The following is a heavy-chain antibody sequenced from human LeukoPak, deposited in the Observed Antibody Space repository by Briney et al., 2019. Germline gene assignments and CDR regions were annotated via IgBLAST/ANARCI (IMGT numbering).Heavy chain of an antibody. CDR2: ISSRSSYI. D-gene: IGHD2-2*01. Sequence: GGSLRLSCAASGFTFSIYSMNWVRQAPGKGLEWVSSISSRSSYIYYADSVKGRFTISRDNAKNSLYLQMNSLRAEDTAVYYCARGSSTHVEYYFDYWGQGTLVTVSS. V-gene: IGHV3-21*01. CDR1: GFTFSIYS. J-gene: IGHJ4*02. CDR3: ARGSSTHVEYYFDY.